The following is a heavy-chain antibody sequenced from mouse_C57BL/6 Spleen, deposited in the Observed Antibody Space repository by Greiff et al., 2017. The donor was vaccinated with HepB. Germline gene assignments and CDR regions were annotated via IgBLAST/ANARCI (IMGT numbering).Heavy chain of an antibody. CDR3: ARSRITTVVAHWYFDV. V-gene: IGHV1-81*01. D-gene: IGHD1-1*01. CDR1: GYTFTSYG. CDR2: IYPRSGNT. Sequence: QVQLQQSGAELARPGASVKLSCKASGYTFTSYGISWVKQRTGQGLEWIGEIYPRSGNTYYNEKFKGKATLTADKSSSTAYMELRSLTSEDSAVYFCARSRITTVVAHWYFDVWGTGTTVTVSS. J-gene: IGHJ1*03.